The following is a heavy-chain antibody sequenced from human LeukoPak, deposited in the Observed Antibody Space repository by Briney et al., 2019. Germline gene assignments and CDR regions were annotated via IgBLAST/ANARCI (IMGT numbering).Heavy chain of an antibody. CDR3: ARHLYTAAYSSGWSFDY. D-gene: IGHD6-19*01. J-gene: IGHJ4*02. V-gene: IGHV4-59*08. Sequence: SETLSLTCTVAGGSISSYYWSWIRQPPGKGLEWIGYIYYSGSTNYNPSLKSRVTISVDTPKNQFSLKLSSVTAADTAVYYCARHLYTAAYSSGWSFDYWGQGTLVTVSS. CDR1: GGSISSYY. CDR2: IYYSGST.